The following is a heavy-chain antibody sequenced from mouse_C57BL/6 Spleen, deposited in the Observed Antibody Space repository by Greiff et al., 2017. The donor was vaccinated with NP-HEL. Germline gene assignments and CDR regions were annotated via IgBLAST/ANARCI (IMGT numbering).Heavy chain of an antibody. D-gene: IGHD2-2*01. CDR2: IYPRDGST. Sequence: QVHVKQSDAELVKPGASVKISCKVSGYTFTDHTIHWMKQRPEQGLEWIGYIYPRDGSTKYNEKFKGKATLTVNKSSSTAYMELRSLTSEDSAVYYCARSIYYGYEDWYFDVWGTGTTVTVSS. J-gene: IGHJ1*03. CDR1: GYTFTDHT. CDR3: ARSIYYGYEDWYFDV. V-gene: IGHV1-78*01.